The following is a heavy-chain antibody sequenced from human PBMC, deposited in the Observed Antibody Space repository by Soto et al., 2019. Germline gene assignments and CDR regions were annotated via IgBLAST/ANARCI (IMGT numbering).Heavy chain of an antibody. CDR2: IDPSDSYT. Sequence: GESLKISCKGSGYSFTSYWISWVRQMPGKGLEWMGRIDPSDSYTNYSPSFQGHVTISADKSISTAYLQWSSLKASDTAMYYCARRRTRTTVTSNTDNWFEPWGQGTLVTVS. J-gene: IGHJ5*02. V-gene: IGHV5-10-1*01. CDR3: ARRRTRTTVTSNTDNWFEP. CDR1: GYSFTSYW. D-gene: IGHD4-17*01.